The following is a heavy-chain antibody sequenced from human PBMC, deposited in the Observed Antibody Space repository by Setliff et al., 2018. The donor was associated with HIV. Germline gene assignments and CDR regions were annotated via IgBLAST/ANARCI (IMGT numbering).Heavy chain of an antibody. V-gene: IGHV4-39*01. CDR1: GGSISSSSYY. CDR2: IYYSGST. J-gene: IGHJ3*02. D-gene: IGHD2-8*02. CDR3: ARAPTGVTNAFDI. Sequence: SETLSLTCTVSGGSISSSSYYWGWIRQPPGKGLEWIGSIYYSGSTYYNPSLKSRVTISVDTSRNQFSLRLSSVTAADTAVYYCARAPTGVTNAFDIWGQGTMVTVSS.